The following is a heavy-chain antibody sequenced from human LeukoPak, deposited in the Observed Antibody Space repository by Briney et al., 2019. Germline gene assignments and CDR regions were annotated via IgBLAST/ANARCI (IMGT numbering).Heavy chain of an antibody. V-gene: IGHV4-31*03. CDR3: ARQSGSGSYGIDP. J-gene: IGHJ5*02. D-gene: IGHD3-10*01. CDR2: LSYIGST. Sequence: SETLSLTCTTSGGSISRGGFSWSRIRQLPGRGLEWIGYLSYIGSTYYSSSPKSRVTISPDMSKNRFSLRLTSVTAADTAVYYCARQSGSGSYGIDPWGQGTLVTVSS. CDR1: GGSISRGGFS.